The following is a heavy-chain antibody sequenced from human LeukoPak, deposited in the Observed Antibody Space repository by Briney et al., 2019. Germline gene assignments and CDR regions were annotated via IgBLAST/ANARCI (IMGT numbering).Heavy chain of an antibody. J-gene: IGHJ4*02. V-gene: IGHV1-2*02. D-gene: IGHD6-13*01. CDR1: GYRFTGNY. Sequence: ASVRVSCKASGYRFTGNYMHWVRQAPGQGLEWMGWINPNNGGTLYAQKFEGRVAMTRDTSTSTAYMELTRLTSDDTGVYYCAREATVVAAGTAGINFDFWGQGTLITVAS. CDR3: AREATVVAAGTAGINFDF. CDR2: INPNNGGT.